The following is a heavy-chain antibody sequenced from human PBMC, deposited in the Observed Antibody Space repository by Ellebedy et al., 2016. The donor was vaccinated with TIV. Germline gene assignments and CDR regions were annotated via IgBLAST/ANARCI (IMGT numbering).Heavy chain of an antibody. Sequence: MPSETLSLTCTVSNGSISGSFWSWVRRPPGKGLEWIGYVYYSGISNFNPSLKSRLTISVDTSRNQFSLQLNSVTAADTAVYYCARDRDSTGYYSPWGQGILVTVSS. CDR2: VYYSGIS. D-gene: IGHD3-22*01. V-gene: IGHV4-59*01. CDR3: ARDRDSTGYYSP. CDR1: NGSISGSF. J-gene: IGHJ5*02.